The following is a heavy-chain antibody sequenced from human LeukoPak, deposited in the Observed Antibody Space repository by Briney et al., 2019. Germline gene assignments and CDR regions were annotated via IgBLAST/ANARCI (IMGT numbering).Heavy chain of an antibody. CDR2: IKQDGSEK. D-gene: IGHD3-22*01. Sequence: QPGGSLRLSCAASGFTFSSYWMSWVRQAPGKGLEWVANIKQDGSEKYYVDSVKGRSTISRDNAKNTLYLQMNSLRAEDTAVYYCAKSSRREYYYDSSGYYYLYFDYWGQGTLVTVSS. CDR3: AKSSRREYYYDSSGYYYLYFDY. J-gene: IGHJ4*02. V-gene: IGHV3-7*03. CDR1: GFTFSSYW.